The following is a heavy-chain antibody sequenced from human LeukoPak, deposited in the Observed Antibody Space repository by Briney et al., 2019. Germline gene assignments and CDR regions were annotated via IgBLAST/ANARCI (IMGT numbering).Heavy chain of an antibody. D-gene: IGHD6-19*01. CDR3: AKGVAGTPYYYGMDV. V-gene: IGHV3-30*18. CDR2: ISYDGSNK. J-gene: IGHJ6*02. CDR1: GFTFSSYG. Sequence: GGSLRLSCAASGFTFSSYGMHWVRQAPGKGLEWVAVISYDGSNKYYADSVKGRFTISRDNSKNTLYLQMNSLRAEDTAVYYCAKGVAGTPYYYGMDVWGQGTTVTVSS.